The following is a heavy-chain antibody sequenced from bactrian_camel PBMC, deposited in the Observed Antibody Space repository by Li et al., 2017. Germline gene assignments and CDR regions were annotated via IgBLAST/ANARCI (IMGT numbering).Heavy chain of an antibody. CDR1: GLTFVGGTC. CDR2: IYAGDTST. J-gene: IGHJ4*01. D-gene: IGHD7*01. Sequence: HVQLVESGGGSVQAGGSLRLSCAASGLTFVGGTCMGWFRQAPGKEREGVAAIYAGDTSTAIADSVKGRFTISQDNPKNTVYLQMNKLKPEDSAMYYCAAGRDSAGGVWCRNSDFPYMGQGTQVTVS. V-gene: IGHV3S1*01.